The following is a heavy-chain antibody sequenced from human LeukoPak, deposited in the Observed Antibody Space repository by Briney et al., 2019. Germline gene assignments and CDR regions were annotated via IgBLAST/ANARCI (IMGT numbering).Heavy chain of an antibody. CDR2: INHSGGT. D-gene: IGHD6-19*01. Sequence: SETLSLTCALYGGSFSDYYWTWIRQPPGKGLEWIGEINHSGGTDYNPSLRSRVTISLDTSKKQFSLQLSSVTAADTAVYYCARGPRRIAVAGTCFDYWGQGTLVTVSS. CDR1: GGSFSDYY. CDR3: ARGPRRIAVAGTCFDY. J-gene: IGHJ4*02. V-gene: IGHV4-34*01.